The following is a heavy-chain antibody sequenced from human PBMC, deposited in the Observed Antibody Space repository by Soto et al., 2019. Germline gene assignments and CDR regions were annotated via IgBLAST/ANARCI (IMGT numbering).Heavy chain of an antibody. V-gene: IGHV3-74*01. CDR3: ARDCRVYYSNYYYGMDV. D-gene: IGHD4-4*01. CDR1: GFTFSSYW. CDR2: INGDGSYT. Sequence: PGGSLRLSCAASGFTFSSYWMYWVRQAAGKGLVWVSRINGDGSYTSYADSVKGRFTMSRDNAKNTLYLQMSGLRVEDTAVYYCARDCRVYYSNYYYGMDVWGQGTTVTVSS. J-gene: IGHJ6*02.